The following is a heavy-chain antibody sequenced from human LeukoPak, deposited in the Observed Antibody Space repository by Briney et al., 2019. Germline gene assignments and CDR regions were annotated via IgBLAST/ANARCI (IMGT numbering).Heavy chain of an antibody. CDR1: GFTFSSYA. CDR2: ISGSGGST. D-gene: IGHD6-19*01. CDR3: ARDPYSSGWYYFDY. Sequence: GGSLRLSCAASGFTFSSYAMSWVRQAPGKGLEWVSAISGSGGSTYYADSVKGRFTISRDNAKNSLYLQMNSLRDEDTAVYYCARDPYSSGWYYFDYWGQGTLVTVS. J-gene: IGHJ4*02. V-gene: IGHV3-23*01.